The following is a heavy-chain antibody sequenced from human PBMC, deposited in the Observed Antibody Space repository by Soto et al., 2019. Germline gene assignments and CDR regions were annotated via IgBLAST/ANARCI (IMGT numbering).Heavy chain of an antibody. V-gene: IGHV3-23*01. CDR1: GFTFSDYA. D-gene: IGHD1-20*01. CDR3: ARDNNIYALDV. CDR2: ISGSGAGT. Sequence: GGSLRLSCAASGFTFSDYAVAWVRQAPGKGLEWVSTISGSGAGTYYGDSAKARFTISRDNSVNTVYLQMTGLRAEDTAIYYCARDNNIYALDVWGQGTTVTVSS. J-gene: IGHJ6*02.